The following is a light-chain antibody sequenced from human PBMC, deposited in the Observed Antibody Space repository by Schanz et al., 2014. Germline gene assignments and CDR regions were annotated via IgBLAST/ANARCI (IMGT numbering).Light chain of an antibody. CDR3: EQYGRSPAWT. CDR2: GAS. Sequence: EIVLTQSPGTLSLSPGERATLSCRVSQSVSSTYLAWYQQKPGQAPRLLIYGASTRATGIPDRFSGSGSGTDFTLTISRLEPEDFAVYYCEQYGRSPAWTFGQGTKVEIK. CDR1: QSVSSTY. J-gene: IGKJ1*01. V-gene: IGKV3-20*01.